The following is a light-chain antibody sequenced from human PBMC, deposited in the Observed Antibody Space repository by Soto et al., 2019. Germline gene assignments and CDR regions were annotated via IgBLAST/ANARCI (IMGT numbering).Light chain of an antibody. V-gene: IGKV3-20*01. CDR3: QQYGISRT. Sequence: ELVLTQSPGTLSLSPGERATLSCRASQSVTSDYLAWYQQRPGQAPRLLIFAASTRATGIPDRFSGGGSETDFTLTISRLEPEDSAVYYCQQYGISRTFGQGTKLEIK. CDR2: AAS. J-gene: IGKJ1*01. CDR1: QSVTSDY.